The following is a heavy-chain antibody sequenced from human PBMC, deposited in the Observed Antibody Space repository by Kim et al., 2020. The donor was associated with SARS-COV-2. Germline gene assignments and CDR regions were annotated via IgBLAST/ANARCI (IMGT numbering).Heavy chain of an antibody. CDR3: AAQLPTGYYYGMDV. D-gene: IGHD2-2*01. V-gene: IGHV6-1*01. J-gene: IGHJ6*02. Sequence: AVSVKRRITINPDTSKNQFSLQLNSVTPEDTAVYYCAAQLPTGYYYGMDVWGQGTTVTVSS.